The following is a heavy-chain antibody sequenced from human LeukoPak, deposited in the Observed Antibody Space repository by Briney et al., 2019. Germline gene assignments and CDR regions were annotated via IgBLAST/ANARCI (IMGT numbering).Heavy chain of an antibody. D-gene: IGHD5-18*01. V-gene: IGHV4-31*03. CDR3: ASRYSYGYWFDP. CDR1: GGSISSGGYY. CDR2: IYYSGST. J-gene: IGHJ5*02. Sequence: TLSLTCTVSGGSISSGGYYWSWIRQHPGKGLEWIGYIYYSGSTYYNPSLKSRVTISVGTSKNQFSLKLSSVTAADTAVYYCASRYSYGYWFDPWGQGTLVTVSS.